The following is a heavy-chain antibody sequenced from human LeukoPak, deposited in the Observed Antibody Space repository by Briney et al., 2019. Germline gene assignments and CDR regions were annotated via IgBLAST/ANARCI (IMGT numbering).Heavy chain of an antibody. Sequence: PGGSLRLSCAASGFTFSSYGMHWVRQAPGKGLEWVAVIWYDGSNKYYADSVKGRFTISRDNSKNTLYLQMNSLRAEDTAVYYCATAHDYGDYRVYWGQGTLVTVSS. CDR1: GFTFSSYG. CDR2: IWYDGSNK. V-gene: IGHV3-30*02. J-gene: IGHJ4*02. CDR3: ATAHDYGDYRVY. D-gene: IGHD4-17*01.